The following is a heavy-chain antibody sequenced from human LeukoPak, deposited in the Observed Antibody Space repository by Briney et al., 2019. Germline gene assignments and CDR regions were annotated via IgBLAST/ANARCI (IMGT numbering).Heavy chain of an antibody. CDR1: GGSNSSYY. CDR3: ARGRDGYNSY. J-gene: IGHJ4*02. CDR2: IYNSGST. D-gene: IGHD5-24*01. V-gene: IGHV4-59*01. Sequence: TETLSLTCTVSGGSNSSYYWSWIRQSPWKGLEWIGYIYNSGSTNYNPSLKSRVTISVDTSKNQFSLKLSSVTAADTAVYYCARGRDGYNSYWGQGTLVTVSS.